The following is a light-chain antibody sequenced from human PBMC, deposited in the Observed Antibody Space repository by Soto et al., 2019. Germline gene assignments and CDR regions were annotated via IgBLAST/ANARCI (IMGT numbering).Light chain of an antibody. CDR1: ESVSRF. Sequence: EIVLTQSPATLSLSPGERATLSCRASESVSRFLAWYQQKPGQAPRLLIFDASDRATGISARFSGSGSGTDFTLTISSLEPEDFADYYCQQRSDWPRTFGQGTKVESK. V-gene: IGKV3-11*01. CDR3: QQRSDWPRT. J-gene: IGKJ1*01. CDR2: DAS.